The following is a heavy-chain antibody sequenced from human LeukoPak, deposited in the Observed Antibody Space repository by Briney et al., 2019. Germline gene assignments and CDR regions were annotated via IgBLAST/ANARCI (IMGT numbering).Heavy chain of an antibody. V-gene: IGHV3-48*03. CDR1: GFNFSSFE. J-gene: IGHJ5*02. CDR2: ISSSGDTI. Sequence: GGSLRLSCTASGFNFSSFEMNWVRQAPGKGLKWVAYISSSGDTISYADSVRGRFTVSRDNTKDPLHLQMNSLRGEDTAFYYCASYGSGNLWGQGTPVTVSS. D-gene: IGHD3-10*01. CDR3: ASYGSGNL.